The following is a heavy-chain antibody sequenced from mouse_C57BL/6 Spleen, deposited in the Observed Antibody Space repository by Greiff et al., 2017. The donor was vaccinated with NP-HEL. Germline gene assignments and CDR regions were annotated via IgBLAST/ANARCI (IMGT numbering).Heavy chain of an antibody. CDR1: GYPITSGYY. D-gene: IGHD4-1*01. J-gene: IGHJ1*03. CDR2: ISYDGSN. CDR3: ARAGTGRYFDV. Sequence: EVKLMESGPGLVKPSQSLSLPCSVTGYPITSGYYWNWIRQFPGNKLEWMGYISYDGSNNYNPPLKNRISITRDTSKNQFFLKLNTVTTTDTATYYCARAGTGRYFDVWGTGTTVTVSS. V-gene: IGHV3-6*01.